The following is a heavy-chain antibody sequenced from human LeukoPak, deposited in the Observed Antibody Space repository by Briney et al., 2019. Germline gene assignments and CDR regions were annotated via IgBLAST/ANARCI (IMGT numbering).Heavy chain of an antibody. CDR1: GFTFSSFE. Sequence: GGSLRLSCAASGFTFSSFEMKWVRQAPGKGLEWLSYISGNGNTISYADSVKGRFTISRDNAKNSLYLQMNSLRAEDTAVYYCARGSLVHYYGSGSYRIRAGFDSWGQGTLVTVSS. V-gene: IGHV3-48*03. CDR2: ISGNGNTI. CDR3: ARGSLVHYYGSGSYRIRAGFDS. J-gene: IGHJ4*02. D-gene: IGHD3-10*01.